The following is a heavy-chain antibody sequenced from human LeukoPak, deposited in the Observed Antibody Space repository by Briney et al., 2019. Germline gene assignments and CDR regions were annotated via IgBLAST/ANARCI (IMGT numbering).Heavy chain of an antibody. J-gene: IGHJ4*02. CDR1: GFTFSRNA. CDR3: AKDPYGTRYFDY. Sequence: PGGSLRLSCAASGFTFSRNALSWVRQAPGKGLEWVSSLSGSGGDTYYAGSVKGRFTISRDNAKNMVYLQMNSLRAEDTAVYYCAKDPYGTRYFDYWGQGTLVTVSS. D-gene: IGHD2-2*01. CDR2: LSGSGGDT. V-gene: IGHV3-23*01.